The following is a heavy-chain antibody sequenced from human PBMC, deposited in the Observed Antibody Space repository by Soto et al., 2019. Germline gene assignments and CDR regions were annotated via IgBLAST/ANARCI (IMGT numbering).Heavy chain of an antibody. CDR2: IYYSGST. V-gene: IGHV4-31*03. CDR3: ARNRNDYGDYRLRYFDL. Sequence: QVQLQESGPGLVKPSQTLSLTCTVSGGSISSGGYYWSWIRQHPGKGLEGIGYIYYSGSTYYNPSLKSRVTISVDTSKNQCSLKLSSVTAADTAVYYCARNRNDYGDYRLRYFDLWGRGTLVTVSS. CDR1: GGSISSGGYY. D-gene: IGHD4-17*01. J-gene: IGHJ2*01.